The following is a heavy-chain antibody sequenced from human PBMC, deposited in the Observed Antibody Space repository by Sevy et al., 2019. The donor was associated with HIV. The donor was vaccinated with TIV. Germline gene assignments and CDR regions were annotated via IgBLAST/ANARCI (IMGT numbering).Heavy chain of an antibody. Sequence: GGSLRLSCAASGFSISGYGMHWVRQAPGKGLQWVAVIWYDGTNKEYADSVKGRFTISRDNSKNTLYLQMNSLRAEAPAVYYCAREDIRVAGIGYYFHSWGQGTLVTVSS. CDR1: GFSISGYG. CDR3: AREDIRVAGIGYYFHS. D-gene: IGHD6-19*01. V-gene: IGHV3-33*01. CDR2: IWYDGTNK. J-gene: IGHJ4*02.